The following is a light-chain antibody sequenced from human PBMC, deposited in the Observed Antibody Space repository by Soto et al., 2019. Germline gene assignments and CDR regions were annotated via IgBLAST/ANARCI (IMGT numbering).Light chain of an antibody. CDR2: GAS. Sequence: VLWQFPVTLSLHLGERATLSCRASQSVSNTYLAWYQQKPGQAPRLLIYGASNRATGIPARFSGSGAGTNFTLTIISRVQDDFSTYYYRQQNNRFSITFGQGTRLEIK. CDR3: RQQNNRFSIT. V-gene: IGKV3D-11*02. CDR1: QSVSNTY. J-gene: IGKJ5*01.